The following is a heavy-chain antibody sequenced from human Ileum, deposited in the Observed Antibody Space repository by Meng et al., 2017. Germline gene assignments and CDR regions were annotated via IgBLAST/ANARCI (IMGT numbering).Heavy chain of an antibody. CDR2: MSPESGET. J-gene: IGHJ4*02. V-gene: IGHV1-8*01. Sequence: SVKVSCKASGYTFTTLHINWLRQATGQGPEWMGWMSPESGETSYAQKFQGRVTMTSDTSIRTAYMELSSLTSEDSTVYYCARGIIGGVDYWGQGTQVTVSS. CDR1: GYTFTTLH. CDR3: ARGIIGGVDY. D-gene: IGHD2-21*01.